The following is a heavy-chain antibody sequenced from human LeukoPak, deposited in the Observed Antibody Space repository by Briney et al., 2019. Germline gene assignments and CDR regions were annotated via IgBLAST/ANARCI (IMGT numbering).Heavy chain of an antibody. J-gene: IGHJ4*02. Sequence: PSETLSLTCTVSGGSISSSSYYWGWIRQPPGKGLEWIGSIYYSGSTYYNPSLKSRVTISVDTSKNQFSLKLSSVTAADTAVYYCARLVGSSIAPFDYWGQGTLVTVSS. V-gene: IGHV4-39*01. D-gene: IGHD6-6*01. CDR2: IYYSGST. CDR1: GGSISSSSYY. CDR3: ARLVGSSIAPFDY.